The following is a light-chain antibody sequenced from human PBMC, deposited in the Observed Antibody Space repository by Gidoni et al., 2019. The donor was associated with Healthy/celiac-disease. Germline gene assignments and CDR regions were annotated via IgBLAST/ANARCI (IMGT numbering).Light chain of an antibody. J-gene: IGKJ1*01. Sequence: EIVMTQSPATLSVSPGERATITCRASQSVSSNLAWYKQKPGQAPRLLIYGASTRATCIPARFSGSGSGTEFTLTIISLQSEDFVVFYCQQYNNWPPWTFGQGTKVEIK. CDR1: QSVSSN. CDR3: QQYNNWPPWT. V-gene: IGKV3-15*01. CDR2: GAS.